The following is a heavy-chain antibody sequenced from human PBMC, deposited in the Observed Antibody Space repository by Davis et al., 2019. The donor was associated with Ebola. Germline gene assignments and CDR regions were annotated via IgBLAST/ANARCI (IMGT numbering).Heavy chain of an antibody. D-gene: IGHD3-16*01. CDR2: INYSGRP. V-gene: IGHV4-39*07. CDR3: AERGGSV. Sequence: PSETLSLTCTVSAGSISSSRYYWGWIRQPPGTGLARFGSINYSGRPYYNPSIKSRVTISVDTSKNQFSLKLSSVTAADTAMYYCAERGGSVWGQGTLVTVSP. J-gene: IGHJ4*02. CDR1: AGSISSSRYY.